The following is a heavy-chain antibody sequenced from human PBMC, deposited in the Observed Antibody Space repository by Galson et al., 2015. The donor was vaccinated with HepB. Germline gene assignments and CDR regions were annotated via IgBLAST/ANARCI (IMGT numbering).Heavy chain of an antibody. CDR1: AFTFSNYA. D-gene: IGHD6-13*01. V-gene: IGHV3-23*01. CDR3: AKSPPHLVSSWYYFDY. J-gene: IGHJ4*02. CDR2: ISGGGTNA. Sequence: SLRLSRAASAFTFSNYAMTWVRQAPGKGLEWVSTISGGGTNAYYADSVKGRFSISRDNSKNTLYLQINGLRAEDTAVYYCAKSPPHLVSSWYYFDYWGQGTLVTVSS.